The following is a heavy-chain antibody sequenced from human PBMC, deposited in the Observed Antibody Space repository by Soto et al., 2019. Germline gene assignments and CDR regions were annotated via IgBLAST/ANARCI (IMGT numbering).Heavy chain of an antibody. CDR3: AREPRRQLPNYYYYYGMDV. CDR1: GGSFSCYY. D-gene: IGHD1-26*01. J-gene: IGHJ6*02. CDR2: INHSGST. Sequence: PSETLSLTCAVYGGSFSCYYCSWIRQPPGKGLEWIGEINHSGSTNYNPSLKSRVTISVDTSKNQFSLKLSSVTAADTAVYYCAREPRRQLPNYYYYYGMDVWGQGTTVTVSS. V-gene: IGHV4-34*01.